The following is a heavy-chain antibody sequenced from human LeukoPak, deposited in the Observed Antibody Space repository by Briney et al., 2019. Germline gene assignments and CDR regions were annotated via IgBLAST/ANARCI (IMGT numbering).Heavy chain of an antibody. CDR1: GFSLSTSGMC. Sequence: SGPTLVNPTQTLTLTCTFSGFSLSTSGMCVTWIRQPPGKALEWPARIDWDDDKYYSTSLKTRLTISKDTSKNQVVLTMTNMDPVDTATYYCARMRAYSNVYYFDYWGQGTLVTVSS. D-gene: IGHD4-11*01. CDR3: ARMRAYSNVYYFDY. J-gene: IGHJ4*02. V-gene: IGHV2-70*11. CDR2: IDWDDDK.